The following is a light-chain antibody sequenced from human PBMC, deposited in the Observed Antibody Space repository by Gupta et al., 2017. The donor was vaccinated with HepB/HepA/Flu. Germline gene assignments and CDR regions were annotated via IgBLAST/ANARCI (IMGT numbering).Light chain of an antibody. Sequence: DSVITQSPISLPVTPGEPASMSCKSSQNLLSRSGNDYVDWFLQKPGQSTQLLIYLGSTRACGVHERISSSASGADFTMKSRMVDAEDVGVYCSMWTLASQLTFGAGTRVEIK. J-gene: IGKJ4*01. CDR2: LGS. CDR1: QNLLSRSGNDY. V-gene: IGKV2-28*01. CDR3: MWTLASQLT.